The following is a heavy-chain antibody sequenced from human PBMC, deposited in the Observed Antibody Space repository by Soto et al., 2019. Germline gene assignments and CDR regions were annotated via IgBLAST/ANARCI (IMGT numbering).Heavy chain of an antibody. D-gene: IGHD6-19*01. Sequence: DVQLVESGGVVVQPGGSLRLSCAASGFTFDDYTMHWVRQAPGKGLEWVSLISWDGGSTYYADSVKGRFTISRDNSKNSLYLQMNSLRTEDTALYYCAKDSGMEWLAPNTYYYYGMDGWGQGTTVTVSS. CDR3: AKDSGMEWLAPNTYYYYGMDG. CDR1: GFTFDDYT. J-gene: IGHJ6*02. V-gene: IGHV3-43*01. CDR2: ISWDGGST.